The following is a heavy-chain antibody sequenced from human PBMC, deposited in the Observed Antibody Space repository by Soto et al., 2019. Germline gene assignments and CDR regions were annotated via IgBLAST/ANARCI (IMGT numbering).Heavy chain of an antibody. V-gene: IGHV1-69*06. D-gene: IGHD1-20*01. J-gene: IGHJ5*01. CDR3: ARDITGNNNGFDS. CDR2: VIPAFGSP. Sequence: VQSGAEVRKPGSSVRVSCEVSGDTFTSHTINWLRQAPGQVIEWMGGVIPAFGSPTYSQRFQARLSITADTSTQTAYTELSSLTSDDTAFYFCARDITGNNNGFDSWGQGTLVTVSS. CDR1: GDTFTSHT.